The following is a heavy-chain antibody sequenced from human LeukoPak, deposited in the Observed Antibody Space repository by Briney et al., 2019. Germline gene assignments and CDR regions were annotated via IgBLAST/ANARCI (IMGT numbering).Heavy chain of an antibody. Sequence: ASVKVSCXASGYTFTSYYMHWVRQAPGQGLGWMAIINPSGGSTSYAQKFQGRVTMTRDTSTSTVYMELSSLRSEDTAVYYCARGSYYDSSGYYYRAEYFQHWGQGTLVTVSS. CDR3: ARGSYYDSSGYYYRAEYFQH. CDR2: INPSGGST. D-gene: IGHD3-22*01. V-gene: IGHV1-46*01. CDR1: GYTFTSYY. J-gene: IGHJ1*01.